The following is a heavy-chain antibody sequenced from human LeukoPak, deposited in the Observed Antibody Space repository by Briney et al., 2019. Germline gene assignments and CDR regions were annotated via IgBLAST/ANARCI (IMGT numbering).Heavy chain of an antibody. V-gene: IGHV1-2*02. D-gene: IGHD6-13*01. J-gene: IGHJ3*02. CDR2: INPNSGGT. Sequence: ASVKVSCKASGGTFSSYAISWVRQAPGQGLEWMGWINPNSGGTNYAQKFQGRVTMTRDTSISTAYMELSRLRSDDTAVYYCAGSWYDAFDIWGQGTMVTVSS. CDR1: GGTFSSYA. CDR3: AGSWYDAFDI.